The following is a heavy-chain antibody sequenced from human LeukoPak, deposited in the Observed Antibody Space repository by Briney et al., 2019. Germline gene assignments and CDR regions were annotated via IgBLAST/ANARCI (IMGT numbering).Heavy chain of an antibody. CDR3: AKVRTGHYFDY. Sequence: GGSLRLSCTASGFTFTNFAMSWVRQAPGKGLEWVSSMSGVSVSTYCADSVKGRFTISRDNSKNTLYLQMHSLRAEDTAVYYCAKVRTGHYFDYWGQGTLVTVSS. CDR2: MSGVSVST. D-gene: IGHD3/OR15-3a*01. J-gene: IGHJ4*02. CDR1: GFTFTNFA. V-gene: IGHV3-23*01.